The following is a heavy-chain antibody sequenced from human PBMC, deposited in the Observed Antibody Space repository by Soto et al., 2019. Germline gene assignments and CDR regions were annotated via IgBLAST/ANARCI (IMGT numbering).Heavy chain of an antibody. CDR3: AKTVPRNYSFHDDAFDI. J-gene: IGHJ3*02. CDR1: GFTFSSYG. CDR2: ISYDGSNT. Sequence: QVQLVESGGGVVQSGRSLRLSCAASGFTFSSYGMHWVRQAPGKGLGWVAVISYDGSNTYYADSVKGRFTISRDNSKNTLYLEMNSRTPADTAVYYCAKTVPRNYSFHDDAFDIWGQGTMVTVSS. V-gene: IGHV3-30*18. D-gene: IGHD1-7*01.